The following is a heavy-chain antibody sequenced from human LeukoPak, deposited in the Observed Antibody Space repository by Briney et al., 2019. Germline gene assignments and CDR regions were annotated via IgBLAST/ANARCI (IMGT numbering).Heavy chain of an antibody. D-gene: IGHD6-19*01. J-gene: IGHJ5*02. Sequence: PGGSLRLSCRGSGFTFSSYDMSWARQAPGKGLEWVSSISGDAVSKYYAESVRGRFTISRDNSKDTLYLQMNSLRAEDTALYFCTKDRHSSGWPNWFDPWGQGSLVIVSS. CDR1: GFTFSSYD. CDR2: ISGDAVSK. CDR3: TKDRHSSGWPNWFDP. V-gene: IGHV3-23*01.